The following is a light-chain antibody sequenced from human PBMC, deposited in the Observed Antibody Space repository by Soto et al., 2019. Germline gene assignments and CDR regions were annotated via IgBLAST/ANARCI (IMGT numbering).Light chain of an antibody. V-gene: IGKV3-11*01. CDR3: QQRSNWPIT. J-gene: IGKJ5*01. CDR1: RSVSSY. Sequence: EIVLTQSPATPSLSPGESATLSCRATRSVSSYLAWYQQKPGQAPRVLIYDASSRPTDIPARFSGSGSGTDFTLTISSLETEDFALYYCQQRSNWPITFGQGTRLEIK. CDR2: DAS.